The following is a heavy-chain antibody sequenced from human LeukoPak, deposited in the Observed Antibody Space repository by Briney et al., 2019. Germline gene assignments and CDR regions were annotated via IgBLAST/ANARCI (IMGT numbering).Heavy chain of an antibody. CDR1: GYTFTSYA. V-gene: IGHV7-4-1*01. D-gene: IGHD2-2*01. Sequence: GASVKVSCKASGYTFTSYAMNWVRQAPGQGLEWMGWINTNTGNPTHAQGFTGRFVFSLDTSVSTAYLQIGSLKAEDTAVYYCAREVPAVYYYYYYGMDVWGQGTTVTVSS. CDR2: INTNTGNP. CDR3: AREVPAVYYYYYYGMDV. J-gene: IGHJ6*02.